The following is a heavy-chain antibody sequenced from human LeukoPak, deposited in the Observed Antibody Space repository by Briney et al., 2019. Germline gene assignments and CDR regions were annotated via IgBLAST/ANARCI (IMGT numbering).Heavy chain of an antibody. CDR3: ARDWGNGDYTGDFDY. J-gene: IGHJ4*02. V-gene: IGHV3-11*04. CDR2: ISSSGSTI. D-gene: IGHD4-17*01. Sequence: GGSLRLSCAASGFTFSDYYMSWIRQAPGKGLEWVSYISSSGSTIYYADSVKGRFTISRDNAKNSLYLQMNSLRAEDTAVYYRARDWGNGDYTGDFDYWGQGTPVTVSS. CDR1: GFTFSDYY.